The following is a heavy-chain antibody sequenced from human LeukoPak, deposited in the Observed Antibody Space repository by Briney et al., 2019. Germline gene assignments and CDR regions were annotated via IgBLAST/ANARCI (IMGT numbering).Heavy chain of an antibody. D-gene: IGHD4-17*01. J-gene: IGHJ3*02. V-gene: IGHV3-48*03. CDR1: GFTFSSYE. Sequence: GGSLRLSCAASGFTFSSYEMTWVRQAPGKGLEWVPYISSSGLTIYYAASVRGRFTISRDNANNSLYLQMNSLRAEDTAVYYCARERVTTGGDAFDIWGQGTMVTVSS. CDR2: ISSSGLTI. CDR3: ARERVTTGGDAFDI.